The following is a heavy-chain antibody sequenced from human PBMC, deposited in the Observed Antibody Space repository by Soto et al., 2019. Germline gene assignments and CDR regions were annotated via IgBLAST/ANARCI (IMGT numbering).Heavy chain of an antibody. V-gene: IGHV1-2*04. CDR2: INPNSGGT. CDR1: GYTFTGYY. CDR3: ARGGSGDSSGYYYYYGMDV. D-gene: IGHD3-22*01. Sequence: ASVKVSCKASGYTFTGYYMHWVRQAPGQGLEWMGWINPNSGGTNYAQKFQGWVTMTRDTSISTAYMELSRLRSDDTAVYYCARGGSGDSSGYYYYYGMDVWGQGTTVTVSS. J-gene: IGHJ6*02.